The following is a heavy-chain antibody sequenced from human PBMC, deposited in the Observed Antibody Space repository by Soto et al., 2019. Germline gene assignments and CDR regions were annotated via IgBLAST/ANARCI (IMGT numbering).Heavy chain of an antibody. CDR3: ARRRDYGGPGEYYYYYGMDV. J-gene: IGHJ6*02. D-gene: IGHD4-17*01. CDR2: IYPGDSDT. CDR1: GYSFTSYW. V-gene: IGHV5-51*01. Sequence: PGESLKISCKGSGYSFTSYWIGWVRQMPGKGLEWMGIIYPGDSDTRYSPSFQGQVTISADKSISTAYLQWSSLKASDTAMYYCARRRDYGGPGEYYYYYGMDVWGQGTTVTVSS.